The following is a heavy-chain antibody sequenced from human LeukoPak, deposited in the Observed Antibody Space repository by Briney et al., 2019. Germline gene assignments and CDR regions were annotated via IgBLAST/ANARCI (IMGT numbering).Heavy chain of an antibody. CDR1: GGSISSYY. Sequence: PSETLSLTCTVSGGSISSYYWSWIRQPAGKGLEWIGRIYTSGSTNYNPSLKSRVTMSVDTSKNQFSLKLNSVTAADTAVYYCARGPSLYYDYVWGSHKVFDYWGQGTLVTVSS. V-gene: IGHV4-4*07. J-gene: IGHJ4*02. CDR2: IYTSGST. D-gene: IGHD3-16*01. CDR3: ARGPSLYYDYVWGSHKVFDY.